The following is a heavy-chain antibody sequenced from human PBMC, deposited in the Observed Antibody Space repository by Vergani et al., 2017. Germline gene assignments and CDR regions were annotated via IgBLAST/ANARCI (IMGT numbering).Heavy chain of an antibody. Sequence: EVQLVESGGGLVQPGGSLRLSCAASGFTFSSYSMNWVRQAPGKGLEWVSYISSSSSTIYYADSVKGRFTIARDKAKNSLYLQMTSLRAEDTAVYYFARFSITMVRGVIPYFDYWGQGTLVTVSS. CDR1: GFTFSSYS. V-gene: IGHV3-48*01. CDR3: ARFSITMVRGVIPYFDY. D-gene: IGHD3-10*01. J-gene: IGHJ4*02. CDR2: ISSSSSTI.